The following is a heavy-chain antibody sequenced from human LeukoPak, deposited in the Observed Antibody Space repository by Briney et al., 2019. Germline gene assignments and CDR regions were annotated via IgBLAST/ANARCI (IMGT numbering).Heavy chain of an antibody. CDR1: GYTLTSYD. CDR2: MNPNSGNT. D-gene: IGHD1-26*01. J-gene: IGHJ3*02. V-gene: IGHV1-8*01. CDR3: ARDLPALGRAFDI. Sequence: ASVKVSCKASGYTLTSYDINWVRQATGQGLEWMGWMNPNSGNTGYAQKFQGRVTMTRNTSTSTAYMELSSLRSEDTAVYYCARDLPALGRAFDIWGQGTMVTVSS.